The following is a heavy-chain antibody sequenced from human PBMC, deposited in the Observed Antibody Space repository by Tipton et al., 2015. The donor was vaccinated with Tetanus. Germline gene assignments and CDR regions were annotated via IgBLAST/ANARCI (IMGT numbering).Heavy chain of an antibody. CDR1: GGSFNSGGWF. Sequence: TLSLTRTVSGGSFNSGGWFWSWIRQRPGKGLEWIGNIYHTGSTSHNPSLQSRVTVSMDPSQRQFSLKLFSVTAADTAFYYCARDVQRCSGGRCYAGKIDSWGQGILVTVSS. D-gene: IGHD2-15*01. J-gene: IGHJ5*01. CDR3: ARDVQRCSGGRCYAGKIDS. V-gene: IGHV4-31*03. CDR2: IYHTGST.